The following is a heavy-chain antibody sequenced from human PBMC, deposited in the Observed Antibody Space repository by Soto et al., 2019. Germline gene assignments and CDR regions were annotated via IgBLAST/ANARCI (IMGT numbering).Heavy chain of an antibody. CDR2: INHSGST. CDR1: GGSFSGYY. CDR3: ARGGRRSGHAPTPRSYFDY. D-gene: IGHD3-3*01. Sequence: PSETLSLTCAVYGGSFSGYYWSWIRQPPGKGLEWIGEINHSGSTNYNPSLKSRVTISVDTSKNQFSLKLSSVTAADTAVYYCARGGRRSGHAPTPRSYFDYWGQGTLVTVSS. J-gene: IGHJ4*02. V-gene: IGHV4-34*01.